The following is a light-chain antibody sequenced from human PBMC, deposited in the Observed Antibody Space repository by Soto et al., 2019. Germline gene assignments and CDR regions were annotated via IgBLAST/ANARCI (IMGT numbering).Light chain of an antibody. Sequence: EIVLTQSPGTLSLSPWERATLSCRASQSVRDSYLAWYQQKPGQAPSLLIYDTSTRATGIPDRFIGTGSGTDFALTISRVEPEDFAMYFCQQYGSSPGTFGQGTKVDIK. CDR1: QSVRDSY. V-gene: IGKV3-20*01. CDR2: DTS. J-gene: IGKJ1*01. CDR3: QQYGSSPGT.